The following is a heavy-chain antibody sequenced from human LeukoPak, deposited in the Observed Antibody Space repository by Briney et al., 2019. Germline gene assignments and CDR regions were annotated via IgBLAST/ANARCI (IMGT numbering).Heavy chain of an antibody. D-gene: IGHD3-10*01. CDR3: SAGPPEYGSGSYFDY. CDR2: IYYSGST. V-gene: IGHV4-39*07. Sequence: SETLSLTCTVSGGSISSSSYYWGWIRQPPGKGLEWIGSIYYSGSTYYNPSLKSRVTISVDTSKNQFSLKLSSVTAADTAVYYCSAGPPEYGSGSYFDYWGQGTLVTVSS. CDR1: GGSISSSSYY. J-gene: IGHJ4*02.